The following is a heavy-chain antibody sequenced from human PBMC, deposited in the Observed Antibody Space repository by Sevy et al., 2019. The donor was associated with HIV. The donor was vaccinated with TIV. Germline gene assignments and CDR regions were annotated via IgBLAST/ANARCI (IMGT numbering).Heavy chain of an antibody. J-gene: IGHJ4*02. CDR3: ARGGSGGNY. CDR1: GYTFSDYW. D-gene: IGHD3-10*01. Sequence: ASVKVSCKASGYTFSDYWIYWIRQAPGQGFEWMGWINPVDNDKRCAQQFQGRDTMTTDTSINTAYMEVYRLTSDDTAVYYCARGGSGGNYWGQGTLVTVSS. CDR2: INPVDNDK. V-gene: IGHV1-2*02.